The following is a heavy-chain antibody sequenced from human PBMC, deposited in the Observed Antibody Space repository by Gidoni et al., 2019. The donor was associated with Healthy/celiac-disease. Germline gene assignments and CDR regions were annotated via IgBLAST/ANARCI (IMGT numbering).Heavy chain of an antibody. J-gene: IGHJ6*02. CDR3: ARGSTYYDFWSGYPSGMDV. CDR2: INHSGST. D-gene: IGHD3-3*01. CDR1: GGSFSGYY. Sequence: QVQLQQWGAGLFTPSETLSLTCAVYGGSFSGYYWSWIRQPPGKGLEWIGEINHSGSTNYNPSLKSRVTISVDTSKNQFSLKLSSVTAADTAVYYCARGSTYYDFWSGYPSGMDVWGQGTTVTVSS. V-gene: IGHV4-34*01.